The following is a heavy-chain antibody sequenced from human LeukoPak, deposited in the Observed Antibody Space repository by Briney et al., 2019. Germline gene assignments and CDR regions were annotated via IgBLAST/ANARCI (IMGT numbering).Heavy chain of an antibody. CDR1: GGSFGDYY. D-gene: IGHD3-22*01. V-gene: IGHV4-34*01. CDR3: TRPYYYDSSGSPDY. CDR2: INHSGST. Sequence: SETLSLTCAVYGGSFGDYYCTWIRQSPGRGLEWIGEINHSGSTNYNPSLKSRVTISIDTSKTQFSLKLTSVTTADTAVYYCTRPYYYDSSGSPDYWGQGTLVTVSS. J-gene: IGHJ4*02.